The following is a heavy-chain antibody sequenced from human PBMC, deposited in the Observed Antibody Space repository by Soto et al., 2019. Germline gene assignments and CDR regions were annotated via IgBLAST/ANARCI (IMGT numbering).Heavy chain of an antibody. CDR1: GFTFSSYG. CDR3: ARESIAAELFWFDP. D-gene: IGHD6-6*01. V-gene: IGHV3-33*01. Sequence: GGSLRLSCAASGFTFSSYGMHWVRQAPGKGLEWVAVIWYDGSNKYYADSVKGRFTISRDNSKNTLYLQMNSLRAEDTAVYYCARESIAAELFWFDPWGQGTLVTVSS. CDR2: IWYDGSNK. J-gene: IGHJ5*02.